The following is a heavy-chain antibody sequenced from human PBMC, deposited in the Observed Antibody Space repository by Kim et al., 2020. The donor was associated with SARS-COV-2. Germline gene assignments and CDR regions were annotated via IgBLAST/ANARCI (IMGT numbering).Heavy chain of an antibody. J-gene: IGHJ4*02. CDR1: GFTFSTYA. V-gene: IGHV3-23*01. D-gene: IGHD6-13*01. Sequence: GGSLRLSCASSGFTFSTYATSWVRQAPGKGLEWVSAISGSGGTTYYADSVKGRFTISRDNSENTLYLHLNSLRADDTAAYYCVRNRYTSSWYFCDYWGQGILVTVSS. CDR2: ISGSGGTT. CDR3: VRNRYTSSWYFCDY.